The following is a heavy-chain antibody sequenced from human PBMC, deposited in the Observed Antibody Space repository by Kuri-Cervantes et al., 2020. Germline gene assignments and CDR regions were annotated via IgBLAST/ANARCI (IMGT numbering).Heavy chain of an antibody. CDR2: MNPNSGNT. J-gene: IGHJ4*02. D-gene: IGHD3-22*01. V-gene: IGHV1-8*01. Sequence: ASVKVSCKASGYTFTSYDINWVRQATGQGLEWVGWMNPNSGNTGYAQKFQGRVTMTRNTSISTAYMELSSLRSEDTAVYYCARAAYPYYYDSSGSIGYWGQGTLVTVSS. CDR3: ARAAYPYYYDSSGSIGY. CDR1: GYTFTSYD.